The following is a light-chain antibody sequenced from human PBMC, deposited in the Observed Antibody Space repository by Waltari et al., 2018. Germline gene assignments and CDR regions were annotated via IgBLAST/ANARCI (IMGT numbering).Light chain of an antibody. CDR3: CSYAGRSTWV. J-gene: IGLJ3*02. V-gene: IGLV2-23*01. Sequence: QSALTQPASVSGSPGQSITIPCTGTSSDVGSYNLFSWYQQHPGKAPKLMIYEGSKRPSGVSNRFPGSKSGNTASLTISGLQAEDEADYYCCSYAGRSTWVFGGGTKLTVL. CDR2: EGS. CDR1: SSDVGSYNL.